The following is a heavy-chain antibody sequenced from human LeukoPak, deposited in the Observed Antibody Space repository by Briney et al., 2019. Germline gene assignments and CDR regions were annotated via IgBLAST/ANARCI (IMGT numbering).Heavy chain of an antibody. D-gene: IGHD6-6*01. CDR1: GGTFSSYA. V-gene: IGHV1-69*05. Sequence: SVKVSCKASGGTFSSYAISWVRQAPGQGLEWMGGIIPIFGTANYAQKFQGRVTMTRDTSITTAYIDLSRLTSDDTADYYCARDDSNSPRNAYDIWGQGTMVTVSS. J-gene: IGHJ3*02. CDR3: ARDDSNSPRNAYDI. CDR2: IIPIFGTA.